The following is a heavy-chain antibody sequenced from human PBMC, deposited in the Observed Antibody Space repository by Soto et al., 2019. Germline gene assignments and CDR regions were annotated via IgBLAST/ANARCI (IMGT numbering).Heavy chain of an antibody. CDR3: ARDLATFWFDP. D-gene: IGHD3-16*01. J-gene: IGHJ5*02. Sequence: LSLTCTVSGGSISSGGYYWSWIRQHPGKGLEWIGYIYYSGSTYYNPSLKSRVTISVDTSKNQFSLKLSSVTAADTAVYYRARDLATFWFDPWGQGTLVTVSS. CDR2: IYYSGST. CDR1: GGSISSGGYY. V-gene: IGHV4-31*03.